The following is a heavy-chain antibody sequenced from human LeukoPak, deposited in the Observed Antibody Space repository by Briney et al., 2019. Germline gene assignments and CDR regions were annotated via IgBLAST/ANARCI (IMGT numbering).Heavy chain of an antibody. V-gene: IGHV1-18*01. J-gene: IGHJ4*02. CDR2: ISAYNGNT. Sequence: ASVKVSCKASGYTFTSYGISWVRQATGQGHEWMGWISAYNGNTNYAQKLQGRVTMTTDTSTSTAYMELRSLRSDDTAVYYCARAADSSQELERGYFDYWGQGTLVTVSS. D-gene: IGHD1-1*01. CDR3: ARAADSSQELERGYFDY. CDR1: GYTFTSYG.